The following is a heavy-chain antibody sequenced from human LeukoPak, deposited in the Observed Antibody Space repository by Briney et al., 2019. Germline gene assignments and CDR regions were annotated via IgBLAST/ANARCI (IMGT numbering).Heavy chain of an antibody. CDR3: ARDERNDFWSGYNFDY. CDR1: GFTFSSYA. Sequence: GGSLRLSCAASGFTFSSYAMHWVRQAPGKGLEWVAVISYDGSNKYYADSVKGRFTISRDNSKNTLYLRMNSLRAEDTAVYYCARDERNDFWSGYNFDYWGQGTLVTVSS. D-gene: IGHD3-3*01. J-gene: IGHJ4*02. V-gene: IGHV3-30-3*01. CDR2: ISYDGSNK.